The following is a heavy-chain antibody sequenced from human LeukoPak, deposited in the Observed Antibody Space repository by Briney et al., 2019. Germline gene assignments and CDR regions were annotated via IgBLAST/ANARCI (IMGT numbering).Heavy chain of an antibody. J-gene: IGHJ4*02. CDR3: AKDPMRIAARPLYYFDY. V-gene: IGHV3-23*01. Sequence: GGCLRLSCAASGFTFSSYAMSWVRQAAGKGLEWVSAISGSGGSTYYADSVKGRFTISRDNSKNTLYLQMNSLRAEDTAVYYCAKDPMRIAARPLYYFDYWGQGTLVTVSS. CDR2: ISGSGGST. D-gene: IGHD6-6*01. CDR1: GFTFSSYA.